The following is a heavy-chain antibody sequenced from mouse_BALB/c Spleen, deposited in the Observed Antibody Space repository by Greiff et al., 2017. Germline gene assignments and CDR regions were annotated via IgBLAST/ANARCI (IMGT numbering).Heavy chain of an antibody. J-gene: IGHJ4*01. CDR1: GFSLTSYG. D-gene: IGHD2-10*01. CDR3: ARAYYGNYKGGAMDY. Sequence: VQLQQSGPGLVAPSQSLSITCTVSGFSLTSYGVHWVRQPPGKGLEWLGVIWAGGSTNYNSALMSRLSISKDNSKSQVFLKMNSLQTDDTAMYYCARAYYGNYKGGAMDYWGQGTSVTVSS. CDR2: IWAGGST. V-gene: IGHV2-9*02.